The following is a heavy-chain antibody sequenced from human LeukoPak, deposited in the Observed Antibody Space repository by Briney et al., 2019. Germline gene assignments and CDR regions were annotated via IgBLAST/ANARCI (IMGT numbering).Heavy chain of an antibody. V-gene: IGHV3-30-3*01. CDR1: GFTFSSYA. Sequence: PGGSLRLSCAASGFTFSSYATHWVRQAPGKGLEWVAVISYDGSNKYYADSVKGRFTISRDNSKNTLYLQMNSLRAEDTAVYYCAREVEMGSSGWYRGSAFDIWGQGTMVTVSS. J-gene: IGHJ3*02. CDR2: ISYDGSNK. D-gene: IGHD6-19*01. CDR3: AREVEMGSSGWYRGSAFDI.